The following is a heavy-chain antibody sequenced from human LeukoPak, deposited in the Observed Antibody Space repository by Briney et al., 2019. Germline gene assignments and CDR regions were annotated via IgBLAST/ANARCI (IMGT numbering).Heavy chain of an antibody. J-gene: IGHJ4*02. V-gene: IGHV3-23*01. CDR1: GFTFSSYA. Sequence: GGSLRLSCAASGFTFSSYAMSWVRQAPGKGLEWVSAISGSGGSTSYADSVKGRFTISRDNSKNTLYLQINSLRAEDTAVYYCAKDRGDGDYYFDYWGQGTLVTVSS. CDR3: AKDRGDGDYYFDY. D-gene: IGHD4-17*01. CDR2: ISGSGGST.